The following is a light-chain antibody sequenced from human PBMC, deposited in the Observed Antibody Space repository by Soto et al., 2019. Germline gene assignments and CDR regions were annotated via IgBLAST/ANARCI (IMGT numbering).Light chain of an antibody. Sequence: QSVLTQPPSASGSPGQSVTISCTGTSSDIGGYDHVSWYRQDPGKAPKVMIYEVTKRPSGVPDSFSGSKAGNTASLTVFGLQAEDEANYYCGSFAGPVWVFGGGTKLTVL. CDR3: GSFAGPVWV. CDR2: EVT. J-gene: IGLJ3*02. V-gene: IGLV2-8*01. CDR1: SSDIGGYDH.